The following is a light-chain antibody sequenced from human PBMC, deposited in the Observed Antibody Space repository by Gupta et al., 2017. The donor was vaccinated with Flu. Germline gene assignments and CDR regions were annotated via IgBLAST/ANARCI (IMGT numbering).Light chain of an antibody. CDR1: QSVSSN. CDR2: GAS. CDR3: QQYNIWPQT. Sequence: PAPLSVSPGERATLSCRASQSVSSNLAWYQQKPGQAPRLLIYGASTRATGIPARFSGSGSGTEFTLIISSLQSEDFAVYYCQQYNIWPQTFGQGTKVEIK. J-gene: IGKJ1*01. V-gene: IGKV3-15*01.